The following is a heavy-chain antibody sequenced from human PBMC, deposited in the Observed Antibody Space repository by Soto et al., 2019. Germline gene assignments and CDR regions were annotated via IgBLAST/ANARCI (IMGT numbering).Heavy chain of an antibody. Sequence: SETLSLTCTVSGGSISSSSYYWGWIRQPPGKGLEWIGSIYYRGSTYYNPSLKSRVTISVDTSKNQFSLKLSSVTAADTAVYYCASRHGIAPIGTRWFDPWGQGTLVTVSS. CDR3: ASRHGIAPIGTRWFDP. J-gene: IGHJ5*02. CDR2: IYYRGST. D-gene: IGHD6-13*01. V-gene: IGHV4-39*01. CDR1: GGSISSSSYY.